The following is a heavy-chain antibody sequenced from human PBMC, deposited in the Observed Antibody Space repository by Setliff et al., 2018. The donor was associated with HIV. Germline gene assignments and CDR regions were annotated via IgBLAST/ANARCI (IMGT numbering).Heavy chain of an antibody. CDR2: IYYSGGT. CDR1: GGSITSDSYD. Sequence: SETLSLTCTVSGGSITSDSYDWDWIRQAQGKGLEWIGSIYYSGGTYYNPSLKTRVTVSVDTSKNQFSLKMSSVIAADTAVYYCAGRRKSFVAAHRGNWFDTWGQGTLVTVSS. V-gene: IGHV4-39*01. D-gene: IGHD6-13*01. CDR3: AGRRKSFVAAHRGNWFDT. J-gene: IGHJ5*02.